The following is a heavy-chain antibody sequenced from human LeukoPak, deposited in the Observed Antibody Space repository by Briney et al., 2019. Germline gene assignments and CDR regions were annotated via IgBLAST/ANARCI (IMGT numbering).Heavy chain of an antibody. J-gene: IGHJ3*02. D-gene: IGHD2-21*02. V-gene: IGHV4-59*01. Sequence: PSETLSLTCTVSGVSIRSYYWGWIRQPPGRGLEYIGYIYSSGSTSYNPSLKSRVTISVDTSKNQFSLRLTSVTAADTAVYYCAMKNDSDIWGQWTLVTVSS. CDR2: IYSSGST. CDR1: GVSIRSYY. CDR3: AMKNDSDI.